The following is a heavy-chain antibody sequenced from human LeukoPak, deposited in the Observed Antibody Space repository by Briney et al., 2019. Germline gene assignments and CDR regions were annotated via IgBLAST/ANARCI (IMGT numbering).Heavy chain of an antibody. V-gene: IGHV1-69*04. D-gene: IGHD3-22*01. CDR3: ARPNYYDSSGYYESFDY. CDR1: GGTFSSYA. CDR2: IIPILGIA. J-gene: IGHJ4*02. Sequence: SVKVSCKASGGTFSSYAISWVRQAPGQGLEWMGRIIPILGIANYAQKFQGRVTITADESTSTAYMELSSLRSEDTAVYYCARPNYYDSSGYYESFDYWGQGTLVTVSS.